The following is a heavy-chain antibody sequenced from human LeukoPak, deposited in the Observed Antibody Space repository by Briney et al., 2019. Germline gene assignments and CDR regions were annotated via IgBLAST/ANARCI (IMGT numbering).Heavy chain of an antibody. CDR2: IFHSGSN. D-gene: IGHD2-21*02. CDR3: ARGVVTARHWYFDL. V-gene: IGHV4-38-2*02. J-gene: IGHJ2*01. Sequence: SETLSLTCSVSGYFISSGYYWGWIRQPPGKGLEWIGYIFHSGSNYYNPSLKSRVTISVDTSRNQFSLKLSSVTAADTAVYYCARGVVTARHWYFDLWGRGTLVTVSS. CDR1: GYFISSGYY.